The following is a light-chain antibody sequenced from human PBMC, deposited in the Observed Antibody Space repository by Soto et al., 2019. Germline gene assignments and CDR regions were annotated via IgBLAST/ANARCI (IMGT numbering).Light chain of an antibody. CDR1: SSNIGRNT. Sequence: QSVLTQPPSASGTPGQRVTISCSGSSSNIGRNTVNWYQQLPGTAPKRLIYSNNQRPSGVPDRFSGSKSGTSVSLAISGLQSEDEADYYCAGWDDSLNGPVFGGGTKLTVL. CDR2: SNN. V-gene: IGLV1-44*01. J-gene: IGLJ2*01. CDR3: AGWDDSLNGPV.